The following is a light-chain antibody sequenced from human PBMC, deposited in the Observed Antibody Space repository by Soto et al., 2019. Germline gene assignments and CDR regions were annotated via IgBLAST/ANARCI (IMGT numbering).Light chain of an antibody. V-gene: IGKV3-11*01. CDR1: QSVSTF. J-gene: IGKJ4*01. Sequence: EIVLTQSPATLSLSPGERATLSCRASQSVSTFLAWYQHKPGQAPRLLIYDTSNRASGIPARFSGSGSGTDFTLTISSLEPEDFALYYCQQRSNWVTFGGGTEVEIK. CDR3: QQRSNWVT. CDR2: DTS.